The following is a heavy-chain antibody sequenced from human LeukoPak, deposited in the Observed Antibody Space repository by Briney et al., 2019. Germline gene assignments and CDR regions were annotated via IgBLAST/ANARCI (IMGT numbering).Heavy chain of an antibody. CDR3: ARDFGDNIYAVAGSYYFDY. CDR1: GYTFTSYG. Sequence: GASVKVSCKASGYTFTSYGISWVRQAPGQGLEWMGWISAYNGNTNYAQKLQGRVTMTTDTSTSTAYMELRSLRSDDTAVYYCARDFGDNIYAVAGSYYFDYWGQGTLVTVSS. D-gene: IGHD6-19*01. V-gene: IGHV1-18*01. J-gene: IGHJ4*02. CDR2: ISAYNGNT.